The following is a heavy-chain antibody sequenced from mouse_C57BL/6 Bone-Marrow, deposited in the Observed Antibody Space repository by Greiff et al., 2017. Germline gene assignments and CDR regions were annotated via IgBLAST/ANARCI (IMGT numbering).Heavy chain of an antibody. Sequence: VQLQQSGAELVRPGASVKLSCPASGFNIKDDYMHWVKQRPEQGREWIGWLDPENGDTEYASKFQGKATITADTSSNTAYLQLSSLTSEDTAVYYCTTYDYDGAWFAYWGQGTLITVSA. CDR1: GFNIKDDY. CDR2: LDPENGDT. D-gene: IGHD2-4*01. J-gene: IGHJ3*01. V-gene: IGHV14-4*01. CDR3: TTYDYDGAWFAY.